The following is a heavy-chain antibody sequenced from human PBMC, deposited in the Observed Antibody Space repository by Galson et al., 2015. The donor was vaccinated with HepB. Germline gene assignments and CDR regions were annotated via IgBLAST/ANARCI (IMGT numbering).Heavy chain of an antibody. Sequence: SLRLSCAASGFTFSNYDMHWVRQATGKGLEWVSAITIAGDPFYPDSVKGRFTISRENAKNSFYLQLNSLRAGDTAVYYCARGGFGELWHFFDIWGQGTRVTVSS. D-gene: IGHD3-10*01. CDR2: ITIAGDP. J-gene: IGHJ3*02. CDR3: ARGGFGELWHFFDI. V-gene: IGHV3-13*05. CDR1: GFTFSNYD.